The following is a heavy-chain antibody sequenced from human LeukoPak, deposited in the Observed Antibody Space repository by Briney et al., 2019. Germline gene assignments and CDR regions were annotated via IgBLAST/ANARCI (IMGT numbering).Heavy chain of an antibody. D-gene: IGHD2-15*01. V-gene: IGHV3-7*03. CDR1: GFTFSSYW. J-gene: IGHJ4*02. CDR3: ASVLLRRYYFDY. Sequence: GGSLRLSCAASGFTFSSYWMSWVRQAPGKGLEWVANIKQDGSEKYYVDSVRGRFTISRDNAKNSLYLQMDSLRAEDTAVYYCASVLLRRYYFDYWGQGTLVTVSS. CDR2: IKQDGSEK.